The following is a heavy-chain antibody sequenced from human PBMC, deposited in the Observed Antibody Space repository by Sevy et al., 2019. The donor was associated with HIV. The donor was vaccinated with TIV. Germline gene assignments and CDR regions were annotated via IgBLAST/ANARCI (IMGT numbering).Heavy chain of an antibody. CDR2: ISGSGGST. CDR1: GFTFSSYA. CDR3: AKPTYYYGAWSTIFDH. J-gene: IGHJ4*02. V-gene: IGHV3-23*01. Sequence: GGSLRLSCAASGFTFSSYAMSWVRQAPGKGLEWVSAISGSGGSTYYADSVKGRFTISRDNSKNTLYLQMNSLRAEGTAVYYRAKPTYYYGAWSTIFDHWGQGTLVTVSS. D-gene: IGHD3-10*01.